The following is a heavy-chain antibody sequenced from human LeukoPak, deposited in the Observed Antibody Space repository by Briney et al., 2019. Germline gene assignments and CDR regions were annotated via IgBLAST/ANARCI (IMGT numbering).Heavy chain of an antibody. J-gene: IGHJ6*02. V-gene: IGHV4-31*11. Sequence: SETLSLTCAVYGGSFSGYYWSWIRQHPGKGLGWIGYIYYSGSTYYNPSLKSRVTISVDTSKNQFSLKLSSVTAADTAVYYCARFPVVPAATEVYYYYGMDVWGQGTTVTVSS. CDR3: ARFPVVPAATEVYYYYGMDV. D-gene: IGHD2-2*01. CDR1: GGSFSGYY. CDR2: IYYSGST.